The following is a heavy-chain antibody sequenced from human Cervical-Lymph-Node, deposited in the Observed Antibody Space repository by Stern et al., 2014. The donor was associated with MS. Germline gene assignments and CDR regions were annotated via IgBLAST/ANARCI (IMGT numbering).Heavy chain of an antibody. Sequence: QVQLQESRPGLVKPSGTLSLTCTVSGASLSGVNWWTWVRQPPGKGLEWIGEIFHTGDTNYNPSRRRRVSMLVASSKGQFSLQLTSVTAADTAVYYCARGGGTDSPTYDYWGQGTLVTVS. CDR1: GASLSGVNW. J-gene: IGHJ4*02. D-gene: IGHD3-16*01. CDR3: ARGGGTDSPTYDY. CDR2: IFHTGDT. V-gene: IGHV4-4*02.